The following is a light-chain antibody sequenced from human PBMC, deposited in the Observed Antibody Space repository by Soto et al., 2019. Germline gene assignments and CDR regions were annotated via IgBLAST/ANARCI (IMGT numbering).Light chain of an antibody. CDR3: SSYGGNNNVL. J-gene: IGLJ2*01. Sequence: QSVLTQPTSASGSPGQSVTISCTGSSCDFGDYHYVSWYQQYPGNAPKLMIYDVIKRPSGVPDRFSGSKSGNTAFLTVSWLQSEDEADYYCSSYGGNNNVLFGGGTKLTVL. CDR1: SCDFGDYHY. CDR2: DVI. V-gene: IGLV2-8*01.